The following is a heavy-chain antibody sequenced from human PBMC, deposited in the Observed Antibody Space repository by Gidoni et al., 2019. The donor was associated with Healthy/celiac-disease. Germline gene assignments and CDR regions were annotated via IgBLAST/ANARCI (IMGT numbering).Heavy chain of an antibody. CDR1: GGSLSGYY. CDR2: INHSVST. V-gene: IGHV4-34*01. D-gene: IGHD4-17*01. J-gene: IGHJ4*02. Sequence: QVQLQQWGAGLLKPSETLSLTCAVYGGSLSGYYWGWIRQPPGKGLEWIGEINHSVSTNYNPSLKSRVTISVDTSKDPFSLKLSSVTAADTAVYYCAIRSRGDYGDYATHYLDYWGQGTLVTVSS. CDR3: AIRSRGDYGDYATHYLDY.